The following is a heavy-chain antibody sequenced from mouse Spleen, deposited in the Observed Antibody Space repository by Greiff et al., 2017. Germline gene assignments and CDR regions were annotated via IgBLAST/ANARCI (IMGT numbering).Heavy chain of an antibody. Sequence: VQLQQSGPGLVKPSQSLSLTCSVTGYSITSGYYWNWIRQFPGNKLEWMGYISYDGSNNYNPSLKNRISITRDTSKNQFFLKLNSVTTEDTATYYCARDGYYRYDDYWGQGTTLTVSS. CDR3: ARDGYYRYDDY. CDR2: ISYDGSN. D-gene: IGHD2-14*01. V-gene: IGHV3-6*01. J-gene: IGHJ2*01. CDR1: GYSITSGYY.